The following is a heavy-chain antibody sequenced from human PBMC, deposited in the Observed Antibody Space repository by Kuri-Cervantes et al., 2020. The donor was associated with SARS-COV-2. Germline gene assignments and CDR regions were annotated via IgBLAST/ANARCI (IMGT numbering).Heavy chain of an antibody. CDR1: GGSFSGYY. V-gene: IGHV4-34*01. D-gene: IGHD6-19*01. Sequence: SEPLSLTCAVYGGSFSGYYWSWIRQPPGKGREWIGEINHSGSANYNPSLKSRVTISVDTFKNQFSLKLSSVTAADTAVYYCARSVAGPFDYWGQGTLVTVSS. J-gene: IGHJ4*02. CDR3: ARSVAGPFDY. CDR2: INHSGSA.